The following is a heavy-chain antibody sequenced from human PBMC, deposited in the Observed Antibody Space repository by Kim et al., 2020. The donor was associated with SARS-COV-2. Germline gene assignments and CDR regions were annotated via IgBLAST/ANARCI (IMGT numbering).Heavy chain of an antibody. CDR1: GGSISSSNW. Sequence: SETLSLTCAVSGGSISSSNWWSWVRQPPGKGLEWIGEIYHSGSTNYNPSLKSRVTISVDKSKNQFSLKLSSVTAADTAVYYCAREIKEEPYDSSGYYPSWGQGTLVTVSS. D-gene: IGHD3-22*01. V-gene: IGHV4-4*02. CDR3: AREIKEEPYDSSGYYPS. CDR2: IYHSGST. J-gene: IGHJ5*02.